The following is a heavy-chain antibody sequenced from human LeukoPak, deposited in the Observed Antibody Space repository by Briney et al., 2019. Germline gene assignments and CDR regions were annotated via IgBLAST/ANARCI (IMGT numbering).Heavy chain of an antibody. J-gene: IGHJ4*02. CDR3: ASSNQAFTAMVTFDY. CDR1: GGSISSSSYS. D-gene: IGHD5-18*01. V-gene: IGHV3-30*04. Sequence: LSLTCSVSGGSISSSSYSWGWVRQAPGKGLEWVAVISYDGSNKYYADSVKGRFTISRDNSKNTLYLQMNSLRAEDTAVYYCASSNQAFTAMVTFDYWGQGTLVTVSS. CDR2: ISYDGSNK.